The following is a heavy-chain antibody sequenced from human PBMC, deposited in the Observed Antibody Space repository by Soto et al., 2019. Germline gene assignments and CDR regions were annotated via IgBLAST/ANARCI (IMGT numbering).Heavy chain of an antibody. CDR3: AREYQLLVSRYYYYGMDV. CDR1: GFTFSSYS. J-gene: IGHJ6*02. V-gene: IGHV3-48*01. Sequence: EVQLVESGGGLVQPGGSLRLSCAASGFTFSSYSMNWVRQAPGKGLEWVSYISSSSSTIYYADSVKGRFTISRDNAKKSLYLQMNSLRAEDTAVYYCAREYQLLVSRYYYYGMDVWGQGTTVTVSS. D-gene: IGHD2-2*01. CDR2: ISSSSSTI.